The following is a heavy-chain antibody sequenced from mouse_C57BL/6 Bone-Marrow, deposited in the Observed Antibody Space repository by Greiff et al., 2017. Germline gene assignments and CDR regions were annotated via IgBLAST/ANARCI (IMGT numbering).Heavy chain of an antibody. V-gene: IGHV1-55*01. J-gene: IGHJ3*01. CDR1: GYTFTSYW. CDR2: IYPGGGST. CDR3: ARLGDYGPPFAY. D-gene: IGHD2-4*01. Sequence: QVHVKQPGAELVKPGASVKMSCKASGYTFTSYWITWVKQRPGQGLEWIGDIYPGGGSTNYNEKFKGKATLTADTSSSTAYMQLSSLTSEDSAVYYCARLGDYGPPFAYWGQGTLVTVSA.